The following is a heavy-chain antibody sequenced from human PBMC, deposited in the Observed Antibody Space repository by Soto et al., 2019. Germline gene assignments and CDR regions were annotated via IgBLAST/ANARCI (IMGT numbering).Heavy chain of an antibody. Sequence: QVQLVQSGAEVKKSGASVKVSCKASGYIFTAYYMYWVRQAPGQGLEWMGWINPNSGGTKYAEKFQGRVTMARDTSINTAYLELSRLSYDDTAVYYCVSPHWVYGAFDLWGRGTMVTVSS. CDR3: VSPHWVYGAFDL. CDR1: GYIFTAYY. CDR2: INPNSGGT. V-gene: IGHV1-2*02. D-gene: IGHD6-13*01. J-gene: IGHJ3*01.